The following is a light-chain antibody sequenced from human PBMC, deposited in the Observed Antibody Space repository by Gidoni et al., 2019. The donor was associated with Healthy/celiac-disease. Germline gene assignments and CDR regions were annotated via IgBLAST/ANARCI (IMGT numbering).Light chain of an antibody. V-gene: IGLV3-1*01. CDR1: KLGDKY. CDR3: QAWDSSTEGDV. CDR2: QDS. Sequence: SYELTQPPSVSVSPGQTASITCSGDKLGDKYACWYQHKPGQSPVLVIYQDSKRPSGIPERFSGSNSGNTATLTISGTQAMDEADYYCQAWDSSTEGDVFGTGTKVTVL. J-gene: IGLJ1*01.